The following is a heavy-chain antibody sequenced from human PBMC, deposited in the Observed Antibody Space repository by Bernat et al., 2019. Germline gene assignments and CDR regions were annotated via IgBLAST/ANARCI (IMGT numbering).Heavy chain of an antibody. CDR3: ARVGYSSCSYRLLYYFDY. CDR1: GFTFSSYS. Sequence: EVQLVESGGGLVKPGGSLRLSCAASGFTFSSYSMNWVRQAPGKGLEWVSSISSSSSYIYYADSVKGRFTISRDNAKNSLYLQMNSLRAEDTAVYYCARVGYSSCSYRLLYYFDYWGQGTLVTVSS. J-gene: IGHJ4*02. V-gene: IGHV3-21*01. CDR2: ISSSSSYI. D-gene: IGHD6-13*01.